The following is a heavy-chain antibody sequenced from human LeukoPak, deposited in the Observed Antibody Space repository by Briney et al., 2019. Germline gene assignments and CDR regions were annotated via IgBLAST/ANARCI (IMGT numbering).Heavy chain of an antibody. CDR2: IYTSGSI. CDR1: GGSISSYY. V-gene: IGHV4-4*07. D-gene: IGHD6-13*01. Sequence: PSETLSLTCTVSGGSISSYYWSWIRQPAGKGLEWIGRIYTSGSINYNPSLKSRVTMSVDTSKNQFSLKLSSVTAADTAVYYCARAGYSSSWYYAFDIWGQGTMVTVSS. J-gene: IGHJ3*02. CDR3: ARAGYSSSWYYAFDI.